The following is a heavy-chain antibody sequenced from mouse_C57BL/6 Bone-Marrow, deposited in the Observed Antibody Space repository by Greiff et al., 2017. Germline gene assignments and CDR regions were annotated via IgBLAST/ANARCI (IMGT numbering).Heavy chain of an antibody. Sequence: DVMLVESGGGLVQPGGSLKLSCAASGFTFSDYYMYWVRQTPEKRLEWVAYISNGGGSTYYPDTVKGRFTISRDNAKNTLYLQMSRLKSEDTAMYYCARHNLITTVVATGYFDVWGTGTTVTVSS. D-gene: IGHD1-1*01. V-gene: IGHV5-12*01. J-gene: IGHJ1*03. CDR2: ISNGGGST. CDR3: ARHNLITTVVATGYFDV. CDR1: GFTFSDYY.